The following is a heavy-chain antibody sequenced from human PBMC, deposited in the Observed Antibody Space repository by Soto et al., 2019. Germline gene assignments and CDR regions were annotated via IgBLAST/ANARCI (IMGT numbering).Heavy chain of an antibody. CDR3: ARERGSWRFVVYTSYYGMDV. Sequence: QVQLVESGGGLVKPGGSLRLSCVASGFTFSDHCMNWVRQAPGKGLVFISHISHSGGILHHADSVRGRFTFSRDNAKNLLSLQMTSLTAEDTAVYWCARERGSWRFVVYTSYYGMDVWGPGPTVTVSS. J-gene: IGHJ6*02. CDR2: ISHSGGIL. CDR1: GFTFSDHC. V-gene: IGHV3-11*01. D-gene: IGHD3-3*01.